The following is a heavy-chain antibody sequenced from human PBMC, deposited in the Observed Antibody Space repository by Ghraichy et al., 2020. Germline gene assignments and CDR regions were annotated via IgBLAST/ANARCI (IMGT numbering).Heavy chain of an antibody. V-gene: IGHV3-7*01. CDR3: ATATRCRTPNSW. CDR2: INADGSHM. D-gene: IGHD2-2*01. Sequence: SCAASGFTFSTYFMTWVRQAPGKGLEWVANINADGSHMYYVDSVRGRFTISRDNAENSLYLQMNSLRAEDTAVYYFATATRCRTPNSWWGQGTLVTVSS. J-gene: IGHJ4*02. CDR1: GFTFSTYF.